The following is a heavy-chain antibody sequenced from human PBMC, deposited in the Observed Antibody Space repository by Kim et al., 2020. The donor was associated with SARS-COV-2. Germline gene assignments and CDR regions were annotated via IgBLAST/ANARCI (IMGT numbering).Heavy chain of an antibody. J-gene: IGHJ4*02. Sequence: GGSLRLSCAASGFTFTTSAMNWVRQALGKGLEWISYISPTSSPICYADSVKGRFAISRDNPKNSLYLQMNSLRDEDTGVYYCVRESLGGSEDTYGLESWGQGTLVTVSS. D-gene: IGHD5-18*01. CDR1: GFTFTTSA. V-gene: IGHV3-48*02. CDR2: ISPTSSPI. CDR3: VRESLGGSEDTYGLES.